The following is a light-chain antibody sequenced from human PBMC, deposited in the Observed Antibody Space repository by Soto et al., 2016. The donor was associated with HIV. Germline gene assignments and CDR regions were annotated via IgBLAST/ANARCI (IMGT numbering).Light chain of an antibody. CDR3: QKYNGAPALT. CDR1: QGISNY. V-gene: IGKV1-27*01. CDR2: AAS. J-gene: IGKJ4*01. Sequence: DIQMTQSPSFLSASIGDRVTITCRASQGISNYLAWYQQKAGKAPKLLIYAASTLQSGVSSRFSGSSSGTDFTLSITSLQPEDVATYYCQKYNGAPALTFGGGTKVEIK.